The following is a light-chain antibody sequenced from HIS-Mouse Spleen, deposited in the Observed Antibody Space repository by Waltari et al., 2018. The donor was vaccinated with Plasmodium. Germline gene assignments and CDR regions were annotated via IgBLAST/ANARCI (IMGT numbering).Light chain of an antibody. CDR2: DAS. CDR3: QQCNSYPVT. J-gene: IGKJ4*01. CDR1: QSISSY. V-gene: IGKV1-39*01. Sequence: DIQMTQSPSSPPPSVGDSVTLTCRASQSISSYLNWYQQKPGKAPKLLIYDASSLESGVPSRFSGSGSGTDFTLTISSLQPEDFATYYCQQCNSYPVTFGGGTKVEIK.